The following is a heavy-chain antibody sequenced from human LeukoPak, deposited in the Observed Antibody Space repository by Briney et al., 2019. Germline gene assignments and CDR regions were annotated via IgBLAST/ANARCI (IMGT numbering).Heavy chain of an antibody. J-gene: IGHJ4*02. CDR1: GYTFTSYD. Sequence: ASVKVSCKASGYTFTSYDINWVRQATGQGLEWMGWMNPNSGNTGYAQKFQGRVTMTRDMSTSTVYMELSSLRSEDTAVYYCARWDTGVADYWGQGTLVTVSS. D-gene: IGHD3-3*01. CDR2: MNPNSGNT. V-gene: IGHV1-8*02. CDR3: ARWDTGVADY.